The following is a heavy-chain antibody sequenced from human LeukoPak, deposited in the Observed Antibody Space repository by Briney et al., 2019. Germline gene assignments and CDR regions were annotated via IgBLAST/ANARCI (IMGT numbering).Heavy chain of an antibody. CDR3: ARSGLTGYLYYFDY. V-gene: IGHV3-20*04. J-gene: IGHJ4*02. CDR1: GFTFDDYG. Sequence: GGSLRLSCAASGFTFDDYGMSWVRQAPGKGPEWVSGINWNGGSTGYTDSVKGRFTISRDNAKNSLYLQMNSLRAEDTALYYCARSGLTGYLYYFDYWGQGTLVTVSS. CDR2: INWNGGST. D-gene: IGHD3-9*01.